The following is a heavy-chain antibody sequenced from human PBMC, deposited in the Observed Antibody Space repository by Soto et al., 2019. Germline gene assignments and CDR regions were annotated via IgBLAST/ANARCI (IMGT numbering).Heavy chain of an antibody. CDR1: GGSISSGDYY. D-gene: IGHD4-4*01. CDR3: ARVNTTDYYYYGMDV. CDR2: IYYSGRT. V-gene: IGHV4-30-4*01. Sequence: KPSETLSLTCTVSGGSISSGDYYWSWIRQPPGKGLEWIGYIYYSGRTYYNTSLKSRVTISVDTSKNHFSLKLSSVTAADTAVYYCARVNTTDYYYYGMDVWGQGTTVTVSS. J-gene: IGHJ6*02.